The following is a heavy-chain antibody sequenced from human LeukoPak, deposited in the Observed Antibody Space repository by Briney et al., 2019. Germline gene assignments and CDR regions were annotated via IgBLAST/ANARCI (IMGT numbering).Heavy chain of an antibody. CDR2: ITGSGGNS. CDR1: GFIFSNYA. J-gene: IGHJ6*02. D-gene: IGHD1-26*01. Sequence: PGGSLRLPCKASGFIFSNYAMSWVRQAPGKGLEWVSIITGSGGNSYYTDSVKGRFIISRDNSKNTLFLQVNSLRAEDTAVYYCAKILDDYYYFGMDVWGQGTTVAVSS. CDR3: AKILDDYYYFGMDV. V-gene: IGHV3-23*01.